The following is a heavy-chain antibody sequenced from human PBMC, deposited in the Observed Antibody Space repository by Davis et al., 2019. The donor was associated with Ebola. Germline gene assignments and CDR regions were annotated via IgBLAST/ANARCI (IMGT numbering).Heavy chain of an antibody. J-gene: IGHJ4*02. CDR2: IYYSGST. Sequence: GSLRLSCTVSGGSISSYYWSWIRQPPGKGLEWIGYIYYSGSTNYNPSLKSRVTISVDTSKNQFSLKLSSVTAADTAVYYCARGDYGESFDYWGQGTLVTVSS. D-gene: IGHD4-17*01. CDR1: GGSISSYY. CDR3: ARGDYGESFDY. V-gene: IGHV4-59*01.